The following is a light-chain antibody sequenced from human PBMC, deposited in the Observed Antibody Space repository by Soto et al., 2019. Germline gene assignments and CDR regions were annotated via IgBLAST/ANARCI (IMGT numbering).Light chain of an antibody. CDR3: QQRSNWPLT. Sequence: EIVMTQSPAFLSMSPGERATLSCGASQSISSYLAWYQQKPGQAPRLLIYDASNRATGIPARFSGSGSGTDFTLTISSLEPEDSAVYYCQQRSNWPLTFGPGTKVDIK. CDR1: QSISSY. CDR2: DAS. V-gene: IGKV3-11*01. J-gene: IGKJ3*01.